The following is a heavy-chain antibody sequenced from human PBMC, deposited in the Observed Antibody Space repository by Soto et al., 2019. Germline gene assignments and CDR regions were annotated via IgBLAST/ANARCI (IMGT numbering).Heavy chain of an antibody. Sequence: GGSLRLSCAASGFTFSGSAMHWVRQASGKGLEWVGRIRSKANSYATAYAASVKGRFTISRDDSKNTAYLQMNSLKTEDTAVYYCTRHVGDKYYYDTKPDLWGQGTLVTVSS. V-gene: IGHV3-73*01. CDR2: IRSKANSYAT. D-gene: IGHD3-22*01. CDR3: TRHVGDKYYYDTKPDL. CDR1: GFTFSGSA. J-gene: IGHJ4*02.